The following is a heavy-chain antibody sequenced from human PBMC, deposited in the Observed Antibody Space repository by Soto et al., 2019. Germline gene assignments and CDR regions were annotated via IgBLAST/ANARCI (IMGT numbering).Heavy chain of an antibody. CDR3: ARVGSPNPPYYYYYMDV. CDR2: ISAYNGNT. J-gene: IGHJ6*03. D-gene: IGHD3-10*01. Sequence: GASVKVSCKASGYTFTSYGISWVRQAPGQGLEWMGWISAYNGNTNYAQKLQGRVTMTTDTFTSTAYMELRSLRSDDTAVYYCARVGSPNPPYYYYYMDVWGKGTKVTVSS. CDR1: GYTFTSYG. V-gene: IGHV1-18*01.